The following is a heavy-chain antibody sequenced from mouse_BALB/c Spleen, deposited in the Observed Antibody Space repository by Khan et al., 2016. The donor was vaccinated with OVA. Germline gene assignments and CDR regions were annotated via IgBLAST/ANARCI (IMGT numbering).Heavy chain of an antibody. CDR1: GYTFTSYW. CDR2: IYPSDSYT. D-gene: IGHD4-1*01. J-gene: IGHJ2*01. Sequence: QVQLQQSGAELVRPGASVKLSCKASGYTFTSYWINWVKQRPGQGLEWIGNIYPSDSYTNYNQKFKDKATLTVDKSSSTAYMQLSSPTSEDSAVYYGTRKDANWYYFDYWGQGTTLTVSS. V-gene: IGHV1-69*02. CDR3: TRKDANWYYFDY.